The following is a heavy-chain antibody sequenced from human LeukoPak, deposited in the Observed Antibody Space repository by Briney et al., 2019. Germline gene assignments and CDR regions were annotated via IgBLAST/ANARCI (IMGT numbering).Heavy chain of an antibody. Sequence: ASVKVSCKASGYTFTSYDINWVRQATGQGLEWMGWMNPNSGNTGYAQKFQGRVTMTRNTSIGTAYMELSSLRSEDTAVYYCARGGKGYYYDSSGCYDYWGQGTLVTVSS. V-gene: IGHV1-8*01. CDR3: ARGGKGYYYDSSGCYDY. CDR1: GYTFTSYD. D-gene: IGHD3-22*01. CDR2: MNPNSGNT. J-gene: IGHJ4*02.